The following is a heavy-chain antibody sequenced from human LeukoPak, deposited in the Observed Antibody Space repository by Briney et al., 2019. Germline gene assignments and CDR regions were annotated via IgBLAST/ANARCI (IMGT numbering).Heavy chain of an antibody. V-gene: IGHV3-66*01. Sequence: GGSLRLSCAASGFTFSSYWMSWVRQAPGKGLEWVSVFYSGGNTDYADSVKGSFTISRDNSNNTLYLQRNSLRAEDTAVYYCARGYGGYYFDYWGQGTRVTVSS. CDR3: ARGYGGYYFDY. CDR2: FYSGGNT. J-gene: IGHJ4*02. D-gene: IGHD4-23*01. CDR1: GFTFSSYW.